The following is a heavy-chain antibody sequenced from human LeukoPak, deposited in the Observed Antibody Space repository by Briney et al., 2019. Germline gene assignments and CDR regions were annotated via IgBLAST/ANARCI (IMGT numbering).Heavy chain of an antibody. J-gene: IGHJ4*02. V-gene: IGHV3-23*01. D-gene: IGHD2-15*01. CDR1: GFTFSSYA. CDR2: ISGSGGST. CDR3: AKGYCSGGSCSPDY. Sequence: GGSLRLSXAASGFTFSSYAMSWVRQAPGKGLEWVSAISGSGGSTYYADSVKGRFTISRDNSKNTLYLQMNSLRAEDTAAYYCAKGYCSGGSCSPDYWGQGTLVTVSS.